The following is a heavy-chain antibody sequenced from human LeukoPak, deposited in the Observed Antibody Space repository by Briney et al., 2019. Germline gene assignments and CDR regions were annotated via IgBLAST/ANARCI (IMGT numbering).Heavy chain of an antibody. V-gene: IGHV3-21*01. CDR1: GFTFSSYA. Sequence: NPGGSLRLSCAASGFTFSSYAMSWVRQAPGKGLEWVSAISSRSTNIFYADSVKGRFTISRDNAKNSLYLQMNSLGAEDTAVYYCARDAQWLVPEGYFYYMDVWGKGTTVTVSS. CDR3: ARDAQWLVPEGYFYYMDV. D-gene: IGHD6-19*01. J-gene: IGHJ6*03. CDR2: ISSRSTNI.